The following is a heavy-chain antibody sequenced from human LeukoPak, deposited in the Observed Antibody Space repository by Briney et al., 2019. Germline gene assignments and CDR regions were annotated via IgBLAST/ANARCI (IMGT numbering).Heavy chain of an antibody. D-gene: IGHD5-12*01. CDR2: IYSGGST. CDR3: ARDLRGYSGYDLGVDY. J-gene: IGHJ4*02. Sequence: GGSLRLSCAASGFTVSSSYMSWVRQAPGKGLEWVSVIYSGGSTYYADSVKGRFTISRDNSKNTLYLQMNSLRAEDTAVYYCARDLRGYSGYDLGVDYWGQGTLVTVSS. V-gene: IGHV3-66*01. CDR1: GFTVSSSY.